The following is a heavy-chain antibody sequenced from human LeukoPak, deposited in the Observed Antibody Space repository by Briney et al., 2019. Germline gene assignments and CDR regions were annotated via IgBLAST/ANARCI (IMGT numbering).Heavy chain of an antibody. V-gene: IGHV3-23*01. J-gene: IGHJ4*02. CDR1: GFTVSSNY. D-gene: IGHD5-18*01. CDR3: GKTTAGYSSGQKPAWPVDY. CDR2: IFGSGGSP. Sequence: GGSLRLSCAASGFTVSSNYMSWVRHPPGKGLDWIAGIFGSGGSPHHTDSVKGRFTISRDNSKNTVYLQINSLRAEDTAVYYCGKTTAGYSSGQKPAWPVDYWGQGTLVTVSS.